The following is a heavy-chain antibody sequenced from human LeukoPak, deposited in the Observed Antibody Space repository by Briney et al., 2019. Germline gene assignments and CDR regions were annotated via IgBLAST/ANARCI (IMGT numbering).Heavy chain of an antibody. CDR3: ARVQYSGYDFDY. Sequence: ASVKVSCKASGYTFTSYYMHWVRQAPGQGLEWMGIINPSGGSTSYAQKFQGRVTMTRDTSTSTVYIELSSLRSEDTAVYYCARVQYSGYDFDYWGQGTLVTVSS. CDR2: INPSGGST. V-gene: IGHV1-46*01. D-gene: IGHD5-12*01. J-gene: IGHJ4*02. CDR1: GYTFTSYY.